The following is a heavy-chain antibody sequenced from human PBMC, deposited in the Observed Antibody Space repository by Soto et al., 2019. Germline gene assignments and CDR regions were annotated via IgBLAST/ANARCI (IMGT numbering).Heavy chain of an antibody. V-gene: IGHV1-69*13. CDR2: IIPIFGTA. D-gene: IGHD3-10*01. Sequence: ASVKVSCKASGGTFSSYAIGWVRQAPGQGLEWMGGIIPIFGTANYAQKFQGRVTITADESTSTAYMELSSLRSEDTAVYYCARPTMVRGVGYYYYGMDVWGQGTTVTVSS. J-gene: IGHJ6*02. CDR3: ARPTMVRGVGYYYYGMDV. CDR1: GGTFSSYA.